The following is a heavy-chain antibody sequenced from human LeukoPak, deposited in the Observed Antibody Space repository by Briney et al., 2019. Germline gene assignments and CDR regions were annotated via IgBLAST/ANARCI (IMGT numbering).Heavy chain of an antibody. V-gene: IGHV3-23*01. J-gene: IGHJ4*02. CDR2: IRCDGGKK. D-gene: IGHD2-2*01. Sequence: PGGSLRLSCAASGFTFSSYGMNWVRQAPGKGLEWVSAIRCDGGKKYYADSVKGRFTISRDNSQTTLYLQMNSLRAEDTAVYYCAKVRDCSSTSCFYYFDYWGQGTLVTVSS. CDR1: GFTFSSYG. CDR3: AKVRDCSSTSCFYYFDY.